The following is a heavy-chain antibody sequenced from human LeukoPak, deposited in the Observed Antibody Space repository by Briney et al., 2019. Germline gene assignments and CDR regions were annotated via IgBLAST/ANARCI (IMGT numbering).Heavy chain of an antibody. CDR2: INPSGGST. V-gene: IGHV1-46*01. CDR1: GYTFTGYY. J-gene: IGHJ6*03. D-gene: IGHD5-12*01. CDR3: ARGPRKDSGYDFSGYYYYMDV. Sequence: ASVKVSCKASGYTFTGYYMHWVRQAPGQGLEWMGIINPSGGSTSYAQKFQGRVTMTRDMSTSTVYMELSSLRSEDTAVYYCARGPRKDSGYDFSGYYYYMDVWGKGTTVTVSS.